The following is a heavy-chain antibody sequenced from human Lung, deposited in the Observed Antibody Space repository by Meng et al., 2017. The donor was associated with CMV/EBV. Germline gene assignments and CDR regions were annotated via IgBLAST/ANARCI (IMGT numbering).Heavy chain of an antibody. D-gene: IGHD2-8*01. J-gene: IGHJ5*02. CDR3: ARDLNGGSPSGGWFDP. CDR2: IIPILGIA. Sequence: SXXVSXKASGGTFSSYAISWVRQAPGQGLEWMGGIIPILGIANYAQKFQGRVTITADKSTSTAYMELSSLRSEDTAVYYCARDLNGGSPSGGWFDPWGQGTLVTVSS. CDR1: GGTFSSYA. V-gene: IGHV1-69*10.